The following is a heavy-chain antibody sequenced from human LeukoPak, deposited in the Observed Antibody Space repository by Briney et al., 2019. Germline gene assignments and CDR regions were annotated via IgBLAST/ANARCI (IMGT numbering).Heavy chain of an antibody. CDR3: AGGNFYNSGGHPYHCQY. CDR2: IYYSET. J-gene: IGHJ4*02. V-gene: IGHV4-59*01. Sequence: SETLSLTCTVSGVSLSSYYGSWLRQPPGKGLEWIGYIYYSETKYNSSLKSRVTISEDTSKNQFSLNLTSVTAADTAVYYCAGGNFYNSGGHPYHCQYWGQGTLVTVPS. D-gene: IGHD3-22*01. CDR1: GVSLSSYY.